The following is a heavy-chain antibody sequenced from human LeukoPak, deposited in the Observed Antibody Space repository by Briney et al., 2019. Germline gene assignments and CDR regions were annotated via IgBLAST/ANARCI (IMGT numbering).Heavy chain of an antibody. V-gene: IGHV4-59*01. CDR1: GGSISSYY. Sequence: PSETLSLTCTVSGGSISSYYWSWIRQPPGKGLEWIGYIYYSGSTNYNPSLKSRVTISVDTSKNQFSLKLTSVTAADTAVYYCARGSGSYRNRFDPWGQGTLVTVSS. D-gene: IGHD1-26*01. CDR3: ARGSGSYRNRFDP. CDR2: IYYSGST. J-gene: IGHJ5*02.